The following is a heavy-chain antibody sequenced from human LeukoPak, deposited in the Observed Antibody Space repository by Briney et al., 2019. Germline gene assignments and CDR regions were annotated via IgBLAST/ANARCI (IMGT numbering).Heavy chain of an antibody. V-gene: IGHV3-9*01. CDR1: GFTFDDYA. CDR2: ISWNSGSI. CDR3: AKDMEVADLYYYYGMDV. J-gene: IGHJ6*02. Sequence: PGGSLRLSCAASGFTFDDYAMHWVRQAPGKGLEWVSGISWNSGSIGYADSVKGRFTISRDNAKNSLYLQMNSLRAEDTALYYCAKDMEVADLYYYYGMDVWGQGTTVTVSS. D-gene: IGHD6-19*01.